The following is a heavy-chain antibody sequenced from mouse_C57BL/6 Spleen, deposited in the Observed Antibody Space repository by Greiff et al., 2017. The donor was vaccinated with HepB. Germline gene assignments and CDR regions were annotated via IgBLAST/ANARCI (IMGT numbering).Heavy chain of an antibody. V-gene: IGHV1-55*01. CDR3: ARKGQLRPSWFAY. J-gene: IGHJ3*01. CDR1: GYTFTSYW. Sequence: VQLQQPGAELVKPGASVKMSCKASGYTFTSYWITWVKQRPGQGLEWIGDIYPGSGSTNYNEKFKSKATLTVDTSSSTAYMQISSLTSEDSAVYYCARKGQLRPSWFAYWGQGTLVTVSA. D-gene: IGHD3-2*02. CDR2: IYPGSGST.